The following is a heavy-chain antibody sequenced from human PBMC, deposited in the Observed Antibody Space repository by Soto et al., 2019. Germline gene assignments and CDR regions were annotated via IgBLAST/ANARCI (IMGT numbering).Heavy chain of an antibody. Sequence: LRLSCAASGFTFSSYSMNWVRQAPGKGLEWVSSISGSGNYTHYADFLRGRFTISRDNAKTSLYLQMNSLRAEDTAVYYCAREGINNYNEYYFDSWAREPWSPS. CDR3: AREGINNYNEYYFDS. CDR2: ISGSGNYT. D-gene: IGHD4-4*01. J-gene: IGHJ4*02. CDR1: GFTFSSYS. V-gene: IGHV3-21*01.